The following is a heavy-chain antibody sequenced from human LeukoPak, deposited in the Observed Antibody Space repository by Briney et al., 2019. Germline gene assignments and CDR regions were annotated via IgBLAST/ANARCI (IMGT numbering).Heavy chain of an antibody. V-gene: IGHV1-18*01. CDR1: GYTFTSYG. CDR3: ARDWGYCSSTSCYLV. D-gene: IGHD2-2*01. Sequence: GASVKVSCKASGYTFTSYGISWVRQAPGQGLEWMGWISAYNGNTTYAQKLQGRVTMTADTSPSTAYMELRSLRSDDTAVYYCARDWGYCSSTSCYLVWGQGTLVTVSS. CDR2: ISAYNGNT. J-gene: IGHJ4*02.